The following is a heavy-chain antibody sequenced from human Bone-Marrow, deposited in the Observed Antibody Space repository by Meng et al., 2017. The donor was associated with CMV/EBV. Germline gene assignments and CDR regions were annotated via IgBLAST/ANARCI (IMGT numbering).Heavy chain of an antibody. CDR3: ATLSLVGASQKSDY. D-gene: IGHD1-26*01. CDR2: IYYSGST. Sequence: ESLKISCTVSGGSVSRSNYYWGWIRQPPGKGLEWIGSIYYSGSTYYNPSLKSRVTISVDTSKNQFSLKLSSVTAADTAVYYCATLSLVGASQKSDYWGQGTLVTVSS. J-gene: IGHJ4*02. V-gene: IGHV4-39*01. CDR1: GGSVSRSNYY.